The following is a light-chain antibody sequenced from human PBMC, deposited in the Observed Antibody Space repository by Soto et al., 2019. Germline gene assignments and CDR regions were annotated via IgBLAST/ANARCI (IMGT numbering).Light chain of an antibody. CDR3: SSYAGSNNLV. CDR2: EVS. J-gene: IGLJ2*01. Sequence: HSVLTQPPSASGSPGQSVTISCTGTSSDVGGYNYVSWYQQHPGKAPKLMIYEVSKRPSGVPDRCSGSKSGNTASLTVSGLQAEDEADYYCSSYAGSNNLVFGGGTKLTVL. CDR1: SSDVGGYNY. V-gene: IGLV2-8*01.